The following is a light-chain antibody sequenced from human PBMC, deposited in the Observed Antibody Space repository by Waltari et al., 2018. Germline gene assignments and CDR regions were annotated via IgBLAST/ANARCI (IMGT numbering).Light chain of an antibody. J-gene: IGLJ3*02. CDR2: EVS. CDR1: SSDVGSYNL. V-gene: IGLV2-23*02. CDR3: CSYAGSSTSV. Sequence: QSALTQPASVSGSPGQSITISCTGTSSDVGSYNLVSWYQQHPGKAPKLMIYEVSKRPSGFSNRFSGSKSGNTASLTISGLQAEDEADYYCCSYAGSSTSVLGGGTKLTVL.